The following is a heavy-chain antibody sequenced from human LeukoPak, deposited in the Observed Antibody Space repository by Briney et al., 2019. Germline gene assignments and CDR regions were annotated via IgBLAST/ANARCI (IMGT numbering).Heavy chain of an antibody. CDR2: ISFDGSIE. J-gene: IGHJ4*02. CDR1: GFSLSNYG. V-gene: IGHV3-30*18. CDR3: AKDLQHLVRTLSFDY. D-gene: IGHD6-13*01. Sequence: GGSLRLSCAASGFSLSNYGMHWVRQSAGKGLEWVAVISFDGSIEYYADSVKGRFTISRDDSTNALYLQMNSLRPEDTALYYCAKDLQHLVRTLSFDYWGQGTLVTVSS.